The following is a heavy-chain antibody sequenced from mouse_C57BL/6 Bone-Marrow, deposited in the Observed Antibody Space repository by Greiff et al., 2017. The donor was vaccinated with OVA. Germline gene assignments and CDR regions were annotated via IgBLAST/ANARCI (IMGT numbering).Heavy chain of an antibody. J-gene: IGHJ2*01. Sequence: QVQLQQSGPELVKPGASVKISCKASGYAFSSSWMNWVKQRPGKGLEWIGRIYPGDGDTNYNGKFKGKATLTADKSSSTAYMQLSSLTSEDSAVYFCARSGHYYGSGCYYWGQGTTLTVSS. V-gene: IGHV1-82*01. CDR1: GYAFSSSW. CDR3: ARSGHYYGSGCYY. CDR2: IYPGDGDT. D-gene: IGHD1-1*01.